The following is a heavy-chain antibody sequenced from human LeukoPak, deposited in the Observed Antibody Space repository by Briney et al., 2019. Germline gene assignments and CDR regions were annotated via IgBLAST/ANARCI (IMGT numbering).Heavy chain of an antibody. CDR1: GYTFTGYY. CDR2: INPSGGST. D-gene: IGHD3-22*01. CDR3: ARDHYYDSSGYNRDAFDI. V-gene: IGHV1-46*01. Sequence: ASVKVSCKASGYTFTGYYMHWVRQAPGQGLEWMGIINPSGGSTSYAQKFQGRVTMTRDTSTSTVYMELSSLRSEDTAVYYCARDHYYDSSGYNRDAFDIWGQGTMVTVSS. J-gene: IGHJ3*02.